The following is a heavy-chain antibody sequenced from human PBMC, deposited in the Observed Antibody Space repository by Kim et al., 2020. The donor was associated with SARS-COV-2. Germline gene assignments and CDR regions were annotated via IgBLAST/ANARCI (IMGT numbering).Heavy chain of an antibody. D-gene: IGHD2-2*02. Sequence: SETLSLTCAVYGGSFSGYYWSWIRQPPGKGLEWIGEINHSGSTNYNPSLKSRVTISVDTSKNQFSLKLSSVTAADTAVYYCARARHDIVVVPAAIRGQNWFDPWGQGTLVTVSS. J-gene: IGHJ5*02. V-gene: IGHV4-34*01. CDR2: INHSGST. CDR3: ARARHDIVVVPAAIRGQNWFDP. CDR1: GGSFSGYY.